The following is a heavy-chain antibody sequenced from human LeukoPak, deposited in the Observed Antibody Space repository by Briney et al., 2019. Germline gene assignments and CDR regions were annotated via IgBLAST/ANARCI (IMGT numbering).Heavy chain of an antibody. CDR1: GYTLTELS. V-gene: IGHV1-24*01. CDR2: FDPEDGET. CDR3: ATSAGDYSSYFDY. Sequence: ASVKVSCTVSGYTLTELSMHWVRQAPGKGLEWMGGFDPEDGETIYAQKFQGRVTMTEDTSTDTAYMELSSLRSEDTAVYYCATSAGDYSSYFDYWGQGTLVTVSS. J-gene: IGHJ4*02. D-gene: IGHD4-17*01.